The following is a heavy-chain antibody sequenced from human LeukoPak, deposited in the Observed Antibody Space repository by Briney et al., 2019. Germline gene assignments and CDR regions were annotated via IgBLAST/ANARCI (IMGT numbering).Heavy chain of an antibody. CDR1: GLNLDAYA. J-gene: IGHJ6*02. CDR3: AKDTPLFYHYYGIDV. Sequence: QSGGSLRLSCAASGLNLDAYAMHWVRQAPGKGLAWVSLISGDGTITYYADSVKGRFTISRDNSKNSLFLEMNSLRSEDTALYYCAKDTPLFYHYYGIDVWGQGTTVTVSS. V-gene: IGHV3-43*02. CDR2: ISGDGTIT.